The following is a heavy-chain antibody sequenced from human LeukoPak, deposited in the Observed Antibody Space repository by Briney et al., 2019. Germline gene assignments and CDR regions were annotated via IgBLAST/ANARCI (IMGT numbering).Heavy chain of an antibody. CDR3: AKWDENFYYMDV. CDR2: ISASGGGT. V-gene: IGHV3-23*01. CDR1: RFTFNRYS. D-gene: IGHD1-26*01. Sequence: TGGSLRLSCAASRFTFNRYSMSWVRQAPGKGLQWVSSISASGGGTHYASSVRGRFSISRDNSKDTVFLQMNGLRAEDTAIYYFAKWDENFYYMDVWGQGATVTVSS. J-gene: IGHJ6*03.